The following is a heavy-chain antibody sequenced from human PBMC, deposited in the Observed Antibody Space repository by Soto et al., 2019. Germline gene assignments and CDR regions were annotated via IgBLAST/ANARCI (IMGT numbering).Heavy chain of an antibody. V-gene: IGHV3-30*18. CDR3: AKLDEGGLQYAYYAMDV. J-gene: IGHJ6*02. Sequence: LRLSCVASGFTFSNYGMHWVRQAPGKGLEWVAVISYDGSNKYYADSVKGRFTISRDNSKNTLYLQMTSLRTEDTALYYCAKLDEGGLQYAYYAMDVWGQGXTVTVYS. CDR1: GFTFSNYG. CDR2: ISYDGSNK. D-gene: IGHD2-15*01.